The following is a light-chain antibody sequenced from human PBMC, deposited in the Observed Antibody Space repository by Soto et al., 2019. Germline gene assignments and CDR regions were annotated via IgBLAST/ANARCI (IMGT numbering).Light chain of an antibody. CDR1: QSISGW. CDR2: DVS. V-gene: IGKV1-5*01. Sequence: DIQMTQSPSTLSASVGARVTITCRASQSISGWLAWYQQKPGKAPKLLIYDVSSLESGVPSRFSGSGSGTEFTLAISSLQPDDFATYYCQQYNSYPWTFGHGTIVDIK. CDR3: QQYNSYPWT. J-gene: IGKJ1*01.